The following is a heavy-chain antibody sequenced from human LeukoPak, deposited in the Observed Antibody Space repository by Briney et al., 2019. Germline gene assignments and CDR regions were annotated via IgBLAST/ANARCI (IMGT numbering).Heavy chain of an antibody. CDR3: AKTKGGYFDY. V-gene: IGHV3-30*02. Sequence: SCKASGYTFTSYYMHWVRQAPGKGLEWVAFIRYDGSNKYYADSVKGRFTISRDNSKNTLYLQMNSLRAEDTAVYYCAKTKGGYFDYWGQGTLVTVSS. CDR2: IRYDGSNK. CDR1: GYTFTSYY. J-gene: IGHJ4*02. D-gene: IGHD1-26*01.